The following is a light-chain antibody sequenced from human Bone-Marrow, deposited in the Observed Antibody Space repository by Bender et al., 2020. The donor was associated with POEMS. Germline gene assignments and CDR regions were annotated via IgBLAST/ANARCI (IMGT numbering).Light chain of an antibody. CDR1: GNDVGGDNY. V-gene: IGLV2-11*01. J-gene: IGLJ3*02. CDR2: GYN. CDR3: QSYDNSLGGWV. Sequence: QSALTQPASVSGSPGQSVTVSCTGTGNDVGGDNYVSWYQQHPSKAPKLIIYGYNNRPSGVPDRFSGSKSGTSASLAITGLQAEDEGDYYCQSYDNSLGGWVFGGGTKLTVL.